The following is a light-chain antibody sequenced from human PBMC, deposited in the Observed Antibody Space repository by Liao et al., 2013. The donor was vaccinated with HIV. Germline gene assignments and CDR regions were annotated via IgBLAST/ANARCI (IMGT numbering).Light chain of an antibody. CDR3: QAWDSNTVV. J-gene: IGLJ2*01. Sequence: SYELTQSPSVSVAPGKTATISCGGDSIGSKSVHWYQQRPGQAPVLVISYDSDRPSGIPERFSGSNSGNAATLTISRVEAGDEADFYCQAWDSNTVVFGGGTKLTVL. V-gene: IGLV3-21*01. CDR1: SIGSKS. CDR2: YDS.